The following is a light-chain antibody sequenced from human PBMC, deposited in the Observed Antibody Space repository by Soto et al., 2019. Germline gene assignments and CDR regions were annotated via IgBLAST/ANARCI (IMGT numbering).Light chain of an antibody. CDR3: SSFAGSNNVL. CDR2: EVN. J-gene: IGLJ2*01. V-gene: IGLV2-8*01. Sequence: QSALTQPPSASGSPGRSVTISCTGTSSDVGSYTYVSWYQQHPGKAPKLIISEVNKRPSGVPDRFSGSKSGNMASLTVSGLQAEDEADYYCSSFAGSNNVLFGGGTKLTVL. CDR1: SSDVGSYTY.